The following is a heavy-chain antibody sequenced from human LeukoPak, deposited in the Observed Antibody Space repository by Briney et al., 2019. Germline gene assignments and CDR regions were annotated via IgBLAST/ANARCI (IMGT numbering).Heavy chain of an antibody. V-gene: IGHV1-2*02. D-gene: IGHD2-2*01. CDR3: ARAGYCSSTSCLNWFDP. CDR2: MNPNSGGT. J-gene: IGHJ5*02. Sequence: ASVKVSCKASGYTFTDYYMHWVRQAPGQGLEWMGWMNPNSGGTNYAQKFQGRVTMTRDTSISTAYMELSRLRSDDTAVYYCARAGYCSSTSCLNWFDPWGQGTLVTVSS. CDR1: GYTFTDYY.